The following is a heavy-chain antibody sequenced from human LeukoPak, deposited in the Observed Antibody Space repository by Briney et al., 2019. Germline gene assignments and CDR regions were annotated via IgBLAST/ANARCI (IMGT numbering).Heavy chain of an antibody. D-gene: IGHD2/OR15-2a*01. CDR1: GDSITSSIYY. Sequence: PSETLSLTCSVSGDSITSSIYYWDWIRQPPGKGLEWIGSVYYSGSTYYNPSLKSRITISVDTSKNQFSLNVTSVTAADTAVYYCARRAYSGYYYYGDYWGQGALVTVSS. CDR2: VYYSGST. CDR3: ARRAYSGYYYYGDY. V-gene: IGHV4-39*01. J-gene: IGHJ4*02.